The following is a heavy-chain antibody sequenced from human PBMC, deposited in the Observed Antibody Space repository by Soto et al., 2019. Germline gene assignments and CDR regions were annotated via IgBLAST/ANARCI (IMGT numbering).Heavy chain of an antibody. CDR2: IKQDGSEK. Sequence: GGSLRLSCAAFGFPFSRYWMSWVRQAPGKGLEWVANIKQDGSEKSYVDSVKGRFSISRDNAKNSLYLQMNSLRVEDTAVYFCGRDLPSISGRPGGWFDPWGQGTLVTVSS. V-gene: IGHV3-7*01. J-gene: IGHJ5*02. CDR1: GFPFSRYW. D-gene: IGHD6-6*01. CDR3: GRDLPSISGRPGGWFDP.